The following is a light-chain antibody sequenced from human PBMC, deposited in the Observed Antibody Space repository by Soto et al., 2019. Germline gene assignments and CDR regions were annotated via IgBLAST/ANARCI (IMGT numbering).Light chain of an antibody. CDR2: GAS. J-gene: IGKJ5*01. Sequence: ETVMTQSPATLSVSPGEGATLSCRASQSVSINLAWYQQKPGEAPRLLIYGASTRATGIPARFSGSGSGTEFTLTISSLQSEDFAVYYCQQYNNWPPITFGQGTRLEIK. V-gene: IGKV3-15*01. CDR1: QSVSIN. CDR3: QQYNNWPPIT.